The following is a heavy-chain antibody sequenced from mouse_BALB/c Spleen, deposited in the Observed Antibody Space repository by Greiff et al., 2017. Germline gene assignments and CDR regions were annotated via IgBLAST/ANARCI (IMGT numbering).Heavy chain of an antibody. V-gene: IGHV14-3*02. CDR1: GFNIKDTY. J-gene: IGHJ4*01. Sequence: VQLQQPGAELVKPGASVKLSCTASGFNIKDTYMHWVKQRPEQGLEWIGRIDPANGNTKYDPKFQGKATITADTSSNTAYLQLSSLTSEDTAVYYCGRWGNVYYCAMDYWGQGTSVTVSS. CDR3: GRWGNVYYCAMDY. CDR2: IDPANGNT. D-gene: IGHD2-1*01.